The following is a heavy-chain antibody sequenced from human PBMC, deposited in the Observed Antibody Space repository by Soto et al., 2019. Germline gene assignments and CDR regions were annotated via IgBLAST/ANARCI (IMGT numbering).Heavy chain of an antibody. V-gene: IGHV4-61*01. CDR2: VYYDGIT. CDR1: GASVTTSSFF. J-gene: IGHJ2*01. Sequence: QVQLQQSGPGLVEPSETLSLTCTVSGASVTTSSFFWSWIRQPPGKELEWIGYVYYDGITTYNPSLKSRVTMSVDTSKNQFSLKLSSVTAADTAMYYCARETRNWYFDLWGRGTLVTVSS. D-gene: IGHD4-17*01. CDR3: ARETRNWYFDL.